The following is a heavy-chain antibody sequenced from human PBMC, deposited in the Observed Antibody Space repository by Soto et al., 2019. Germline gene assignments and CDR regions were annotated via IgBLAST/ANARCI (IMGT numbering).Heavy chain of an antibody. D-gene: IGHD6-6*01. J-gene: IGHJ5*02. CDR3: AREWRVGGYRIAARGWFDP. V-gene: IGHV1-46*01. CDR1: GYTFTSYY. CDR2: INPSGGST. Sequence: QVQLVQSGAEVKKPGASVKVSCKASGYTFTSYYMHWVRQAPGQGLEWMGIINPSGGSTSYAQKFQGRVTMTRDTSTSTVYMELSSLRSEDTAVYYCAREWRVGGYRIAARGWFDPWGQGTLVTVSS.